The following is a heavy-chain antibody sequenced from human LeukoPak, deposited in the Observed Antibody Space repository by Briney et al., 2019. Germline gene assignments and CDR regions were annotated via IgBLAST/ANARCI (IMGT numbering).Heavy chain of an antibody. CDR2: ISIGGNT. CDR3: ARIAQWPNGFDH. D-gene: IGHD6-19*01. Sequence: PGGSLRLSCAASGFTFSTYAMTWGRQAPGKGLEWVSAISIGGNTFYADSVKGRFTISRDNSKNTLYLQMSSLRAEDTAAYYCARIAQWPNGFDHWGQGTLVTVSS. CDR1: GFTFSTYA. V-gene: IGHV3-23*01. J-gene: IGHJ4*02.